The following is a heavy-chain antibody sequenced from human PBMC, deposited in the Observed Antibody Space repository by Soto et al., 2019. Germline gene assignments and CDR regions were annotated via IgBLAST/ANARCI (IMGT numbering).Heavy chain of an antibody. J-gene: IGHJ6*01. CDR3: ARDHIVRVAEWWNYYGMDV. D-gene: IGHD2-2*01. CDR2: IYHSGSP. CDR1: GCSITSGGYS. Sequence: PSETLSLTCSVSGCSITSGGYSWSWIRQPPGKGLEWIGYIYHSGSPHYNPSLTSRVTISVDRSKNLFSLKLSSVDSADTAVYFCARDHIVRVAEWWNYYGMDVWGQGTTVTVPS. V-gene: IGHV4-30-2*01.